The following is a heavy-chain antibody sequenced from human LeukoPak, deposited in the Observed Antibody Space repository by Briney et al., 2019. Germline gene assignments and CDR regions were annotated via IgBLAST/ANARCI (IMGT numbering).Heavy chain of an antibody. Sequence: PSETLSLTCTVSGGSISSSSYYWGWIRQPPGKGLEWIGSIYYSGTTFYNPSLKSRVTISVDTSKNHFSLKLSSVTAADTAVYYCAGSFRDYYDSSGYYYGFDYWGQGTLVTVSS. J-gene: IGHJ4*02. CDR2: IYYSGTT. V-gene: IGHV4-39*07. CDR3: AGSFRDYYDSSGYYYGFDY. CDR1: GGSISSSSYY. D-gene: IGHD3-22*01.